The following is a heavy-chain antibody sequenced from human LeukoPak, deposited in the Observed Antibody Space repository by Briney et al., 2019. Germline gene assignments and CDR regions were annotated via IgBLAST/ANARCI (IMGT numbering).Heavy chain of an antibody. Sequence: SETLSLTCTVSGGSISSYYWSWIRQPPGKGLERIGYIYYSGSTNYNPSLKSRVTISVDTSKNQFSLKLSSVTAADTAVYYCAREGYCSGGSCYQRGGWFDPWGQGTLVTVSS. CDR2: IYYSGST. CDR3: AREGYCSGGSCYQRGGWFDP. D-gene: IGHD2-15*01. V-gene: IGHV4-59*01. J-gene: IGHJ5*02. CDR1: GGSISSYY.